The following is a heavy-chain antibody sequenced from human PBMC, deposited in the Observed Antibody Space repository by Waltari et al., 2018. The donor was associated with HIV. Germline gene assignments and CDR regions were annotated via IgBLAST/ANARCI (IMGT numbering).Heavy chain of an antibody. CDR2: IYHSGST. V-gene: IGHV4-4*02. J-gene: IGHJ6*02. Sequence: QVQLQESGPGLVKPSGTLSLTCAVSGGSISSSNWWSWVRQPPGKGLEWIGEIYHSGSTNYNPSLKSRVTISVDKSKNQFSLKLSSVTAADTAVYYCARVPTLSCPITIFGVVTCGMDVWGQGTTVTVSS. CDR1: GGSISSSNW. D-gene: IGHD3-3*01. CDR3: ARVPTLSCPITIFGVVTCGMDV.